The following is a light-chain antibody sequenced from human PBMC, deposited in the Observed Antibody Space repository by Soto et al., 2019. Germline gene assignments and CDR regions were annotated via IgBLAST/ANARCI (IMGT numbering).Light chain of an antibody. CDR3: QSFDNSLSGCV. V-gene: IGLV1-40*01. J-gene: IGLJ3*02. Sequence: QSVLTQPPSVSGAPGQRVTISCTRSSSNIGAGFDVHWYQQLPGTAPKLVIYANRNRPSGVPDRFSGSKSGASASLAITGLRAEDAADYYCQSFDNSLSGCVFGGGTQLTVL. CDR1: SSNIGAGFD. CDR2: ANR.